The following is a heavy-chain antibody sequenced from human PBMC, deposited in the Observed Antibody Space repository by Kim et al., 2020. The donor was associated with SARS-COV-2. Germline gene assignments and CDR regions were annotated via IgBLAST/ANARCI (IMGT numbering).Heavy chain of an antibody. CDR3: ARANNYDFWTLDY. Sequence: SVKVSCKASGGTFSSYAISWVRQAPGQGLEWMGGIIPIFGTANYAQKFQGRVTITADESTSTAYMELSSLRSEDTAVYYCARANNYDFWTLDYWGQGTLVTVSS. V-gene: IGHV1-69*13. J-gene: IGHJ4*02. CDR2: IIPIFGTA. CDR1: GGTFSSYA. D-gene: IGHD3-3*01.